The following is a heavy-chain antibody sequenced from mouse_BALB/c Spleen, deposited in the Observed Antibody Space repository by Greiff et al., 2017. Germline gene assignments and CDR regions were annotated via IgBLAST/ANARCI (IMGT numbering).Heavy chain of an antibody. CDR3: ARPPFDY. CDR2: ISSGGGST. Sequence: EVQLVESGGGLVQPGGSRKLSCAASGFAFSSYDMSWVRQTPEKRLEWVAYISSGGGSTYYPDTVKGRFTISRDNAKNTLYLQMSSLKSEDTAMYYCARPPFDYWGQGTTLTVSS. J-gene: IGHJ2*01. CDR1: GFAFSSYD. V-gene: IGHV5-12-1*01.